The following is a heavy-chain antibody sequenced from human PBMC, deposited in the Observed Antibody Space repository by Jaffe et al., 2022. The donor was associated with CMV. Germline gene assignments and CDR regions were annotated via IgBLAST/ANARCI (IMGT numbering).Heavy chain of an antibody. J-gene: IGHJ4*02. CDR2: ISSSSSYI. CDR3: ASLRYSSDPRSFDY. CDR1: GFTFSSYS. Sequence: EVQLVESGGGLVKPGGSLRLSCAASGFTFSSYSMNWVRQAPGKGLEWVSSISSSSSYIYYADSVKGRFTISRDNAKNSLYLQMNSLRAEDTAVYYCASLRYSSDPRSFDYWGQGTLVTVSS. V-gene: IGHV3-21*01. D-gene: IGHD6-19*01.